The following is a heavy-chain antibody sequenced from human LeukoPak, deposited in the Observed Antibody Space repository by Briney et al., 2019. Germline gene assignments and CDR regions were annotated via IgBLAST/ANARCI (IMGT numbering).Heavy chain of an antibody. J-gene: IGHJ6*02. CDR3: ARDSQQWLAPYYYGMDV. Sequence: ASVKVSCKASGGTFSSYAISWVRQAPGQGLEWMGRIIPIFGIANYAQKFQGSVTITADKSTSTAYMELSSLRSEDTAVYYCARDSQQWLAPYYYGMDVWGQGTTVTVSS. D-gene: IGHD6-19*01. V-gene: IGHV1-69*04. CDR1: GGTFSSYA. CDR2: IIPIFGIA.